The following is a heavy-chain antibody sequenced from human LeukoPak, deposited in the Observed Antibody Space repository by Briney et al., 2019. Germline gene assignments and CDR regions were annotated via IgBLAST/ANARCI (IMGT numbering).Heavy chain of an antibody. Sequence: GGSLRLSCAASGFTFSSYGMHWVRQAPGKGLEWVADIWFDGKNEHFADSVKGRFTTSRDNSKNTMYLQMNSLRAEDTAVYYCAKGEKTRPFGGVIDYWGQGTLVTVSS. CDR2: IWFDGKNE. CDR3: AKGEKTRPFGGVIDY. V-gene: IGHV3-33*06. D-gene: IGHD3-16*02. CDR1: GFTFSSYG. J-gene: IGHJ4*02.